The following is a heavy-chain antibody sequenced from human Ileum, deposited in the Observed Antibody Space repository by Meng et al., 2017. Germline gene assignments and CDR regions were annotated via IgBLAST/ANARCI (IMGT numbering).Heavy chain of an antibody. Sequence: LQESCPGLGKASETLSLTCTVSGASISSYYWTWIRQVPGKGLEWIGYISKTGSTPLNPSLKSRVTISVDTSNNQFSLKLSSVTAADTAVYYCARLPSPPRDGSYFGYFQHWGQGTLVTVSS. J-gene: IGHJ1*01. D-gene: IGHD1-26*01. CDR3: ARLPSPPRDGSYFGYFQH. CDR1: GASISSYY. V-gene: IGHV4-59*01. CDR2: ISKTGST.